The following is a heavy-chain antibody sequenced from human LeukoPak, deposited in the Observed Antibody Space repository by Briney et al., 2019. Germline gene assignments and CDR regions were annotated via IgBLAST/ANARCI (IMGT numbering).Heavy chain of an antibody. CDR1: GGSISTYY. CDR2: VYRSGDT. J-gene: IGHJ6*02. V-gene: IGHV4-4*07. D-gene: IGHD3-9*01. Sequence: SQTLSLTCSVSGGSISTYYWSWIRQPAGKGLEWIGRVYRSGDTNYNPSLKSRVTMSVDTSKNQISLRLRSVTAADTAVYYCARDDFEYSVHNGMDVWGQGTTVAVSS. CDR3: ARDDFEYSVHNGMDV.